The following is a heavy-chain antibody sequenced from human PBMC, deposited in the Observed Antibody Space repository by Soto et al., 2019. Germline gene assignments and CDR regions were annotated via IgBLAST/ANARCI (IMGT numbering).Heavy chain of an antibody. V-gene: IGHV3-30*18. Sequence: QVQLVESGGGVVQPGRSLRLSCAASGFTFRNFGMHWVRQAPGKGLEWEAVISYDGTNKYYADSVKGRFTISRDNSKNTLDLQINSLRAEDMAVYYFAKAVPPFVVVSASDYWGQGTLVTVSS. CDR2: ISYDGTNK. J-gene: IGHJ4*02. CDR1: GFTFRNFG. D-gene: IGHD2-21*01. CDR3: AKAVPPFVVVSASDY.